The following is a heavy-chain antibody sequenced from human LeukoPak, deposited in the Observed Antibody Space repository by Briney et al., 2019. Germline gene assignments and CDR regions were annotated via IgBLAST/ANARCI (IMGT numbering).Heavy chain of an antibody. D-gene: IGHD3-10*01. Sequence: ASVKVSCKASGYTFTGYYMHWVRQAPGQGLEWMGWINPNSGGTNYAKKFQGRVTMTRDTSISTAYMELSRLRSDDTAVYYCARDFEYYGSGSYFPHWGQGTLVTVSS. CDR2: INPNSGGT. CDR3: ARDFEYYGSGSYFPH. CDR1: GYTFTGYY. V-gene: IGHV1-2*02. J-gene: IGHJ4*02.